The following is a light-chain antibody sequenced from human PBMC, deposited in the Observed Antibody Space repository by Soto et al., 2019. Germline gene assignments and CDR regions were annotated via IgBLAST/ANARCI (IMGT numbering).Light chain of an antibody. CDR2: GAS. CDR1: QSVSSSY. V-gene: IGKV3-20*01. J-gene: IGKJ2*01. CDR3: QQYNNWPNT. Sequence: EIVLTQSPGTLSLSPGERATLSCRASQSVSSSYLVWYQQKPGQAPRLLIYGASSRATGIPDRFSGSGSGTEFTLTISSLQSEDFAVYYCQQYNNWPNTFGQGTKLEIK.